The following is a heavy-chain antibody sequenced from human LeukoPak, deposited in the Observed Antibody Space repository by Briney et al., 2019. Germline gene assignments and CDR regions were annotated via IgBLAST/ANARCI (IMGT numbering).Heavy chain of an antibody. CDR1: GGSISSGGYY. CDR3: ARTYMTSARFDP. V-gene: IGHV4-31*03. D-gene: IGHD2-21*02. CDR2: IHYSGST. Sequence: SQTLSLTCTVSGGSISSGGYYWSWIRQHPGKGLEWIGYIHYSGSTYYNPSLKSRITKSVDTSRNRFSLKLSSVTAADTAVYYCARTYMTSARFDPWGQGTLVTASS. J-gene: IGHJ5*02.